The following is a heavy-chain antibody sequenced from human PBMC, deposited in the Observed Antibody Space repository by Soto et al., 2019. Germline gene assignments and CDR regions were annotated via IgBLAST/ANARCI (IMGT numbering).Heavy chain of an antibody. J-gene: IGHJ5*02. V-gene: IGHV3-23*01. CDR2: ISGSGGST. CDR1: GFTFSSYA. Sequence: GGSLRLSCAASGFTFSSYAMSWVRQAPGKGLEWVSAISGSGGSTYYADSVKGRFTISRDNSKNTLYLQMNSLRAEDTAVYYCANLPWPYCSGGSCHDAWGQGTLVTVSS. D-gene: IGHD2-15*01. CDR3: ANLPWPYCSGGSCHDA.